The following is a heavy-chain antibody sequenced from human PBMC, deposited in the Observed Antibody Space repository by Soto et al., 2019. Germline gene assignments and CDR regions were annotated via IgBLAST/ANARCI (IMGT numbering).Heavy chain of an antibody. CDR1: GGSMSGSF. CDR3: ARGAGYSSSWPFDP. CDR2: IYYSGNT. J-gene: IGHJ5*02. Sequence: QVQLQESGPGLVKPSETLSLTCTVSGGSMSGSFWSWIRQPPGKGLEWIGYIYYSGNTDYNPSLKSRVTISVDTSKNQFSLKLSSVTAADTAVYYCARGAGYSSSWPFDPWGQGTLVIVSS. V-gene: IGHV4-59*01. D-gene: IGHD6-13*01.